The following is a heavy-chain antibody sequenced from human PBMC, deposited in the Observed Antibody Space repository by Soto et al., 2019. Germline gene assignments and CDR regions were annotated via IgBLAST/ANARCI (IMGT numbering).Heavy chain of an antibody. Sequence: GGSLRLSCTASGFTFGDYAMSWFRQAPGKGLEWVGFIRSKAYGGTTEYAASVEGRFTISRDDSKSIAYLQMNSLKTEDTAVYYCTRDKADGKMDVWGQGTTVTVSS. CDR2: IRSKAYGGTT. CDR1: GFTFGDYA. D-gene: IGHD1-1*01. CDR3: TRDKADGKMDV. J-gene: IGHJ6*02. V-gene: IGHV3-49*03.